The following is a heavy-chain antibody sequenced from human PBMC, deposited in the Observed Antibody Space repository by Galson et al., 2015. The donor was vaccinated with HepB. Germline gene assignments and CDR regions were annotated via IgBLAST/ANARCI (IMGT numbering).Heavy chain of an antibody. Sequence: SLRLSCAASGFNFRGSIVHWVRQASGKGLEWVGRIRNEGSHYATAYAASVKGRFAISRDDSKSTAYLQMNSLKTEDTAVYYCTRSCSSTSCYEGFYYYMDVWGKGTTVTVSS. CDR2: IRNEGSHYAT. J-gene: IGHJ6*03. CDR1: GFNFRGSI. CDR3: TRSCSSTSCYEGFYYYMDV. V-gene: IGHV3-73*01. D-gene: IGHD2-2*01.